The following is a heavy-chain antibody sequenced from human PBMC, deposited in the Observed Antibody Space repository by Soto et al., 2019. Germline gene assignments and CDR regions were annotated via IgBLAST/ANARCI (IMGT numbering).Heavy chain of an antibody. CDR2: IGVYANT. V-gene: IGHV3-23*01. J-gene: IGHJ4*02. CDR3: AKESTVGSPGDYFDS. D-gene: IGHD1-26*01. Sequence: EVELLETGGDLVQPGGSLSLSCAASGFTFSSYDMNCVRQAPGKGLEWVSAIGVYANTYYADSVKGRFTISRDDSRNTVHLQLNSLRVDDTAVYYCAKESTVGSPGDYFDSWGQGTLVTVSS. CDR1: GFTFSSYD.